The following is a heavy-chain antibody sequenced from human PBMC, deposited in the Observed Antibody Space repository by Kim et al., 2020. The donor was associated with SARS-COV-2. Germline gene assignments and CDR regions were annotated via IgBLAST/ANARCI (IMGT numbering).Heavy chain of an antibody. Sequence: WGSLRLSCAVSGVTFSSYAMNWVRQAPGKGLEWVAVISADCSSTSYSDSVLGRFTISRDNSKNTLYLQMNSLRAEDAAVYYCGKVLNVTLVAFYCWGEG. D-gene: IGHD2-21*01. V-gene: IGHV3-23*01. CDR1: GVTFSSYA. J-gene: IGHJ4*02. CDR2: ISADCSST. CDR3: GKVLNVTLVAFYC.